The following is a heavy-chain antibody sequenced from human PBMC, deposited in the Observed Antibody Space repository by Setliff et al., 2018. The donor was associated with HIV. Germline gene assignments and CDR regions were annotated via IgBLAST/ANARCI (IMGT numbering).Heavy chain of an antibody. Sequence: ASVKVSCKASGYTISTYLIAWVRQAPGQGLEWMGWISPFNGNTNYAQKLQGRLTVTTDTSTSTAYMELRSLRSDDTAVYYCARRARESTALHSDWNDVLFFDYWGQGTLVTVSS. J-gene: IGHJ4*02. V-gene: IGHV1-18*01. CDR3: ARRARESTALHSDWNDVLFFDY. D-gene: IGHD1-1*01. CDR1: GYTISTYL. CDR2: ISPFNGNT.